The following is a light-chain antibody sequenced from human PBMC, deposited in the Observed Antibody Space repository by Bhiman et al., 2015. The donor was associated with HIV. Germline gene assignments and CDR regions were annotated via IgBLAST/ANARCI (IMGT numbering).Light chain of an antibody. CDR1: SSNIGKNP. CDR2: YDD. CDR3: SSYTSSTTPYV. J-gene: IGLJ1*01. V-gene: IGLV1-36*01. Sequence: QSVLTQPPSVSEVPRQRVTISCSGSSSNIGKNPVNWFQQVPGKAPKLLIYYDDLLSSGVSDRFSASKAGTSASLAISGLQSEDEADYYCSSYTSSTTPYVFGTGTKVTVL.